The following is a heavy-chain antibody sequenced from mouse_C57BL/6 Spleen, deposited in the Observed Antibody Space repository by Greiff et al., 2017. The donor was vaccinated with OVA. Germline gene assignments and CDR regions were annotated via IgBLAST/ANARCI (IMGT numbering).Heavy chain of an antibody. D-gene: IGHD4-1*01. CDR2: IDPANGNT. Sequence: EVQLQQSVAELVRPGASVKLSCTASGFNIKNTYMHWVKQRPEQGLEWIGRIDPANGNTKYAPKFQGKATITAGTSSNTAYLQLSSLTSEDTAIYYCARDPLTGTGRGLFDYWGQGTTLTVSS. CDR1: GFNIKNTY. CDR3: ARDPLTGTGRGLFDY. J-gene: IGHJ2*01. V-gene: IGHV14-3*01.